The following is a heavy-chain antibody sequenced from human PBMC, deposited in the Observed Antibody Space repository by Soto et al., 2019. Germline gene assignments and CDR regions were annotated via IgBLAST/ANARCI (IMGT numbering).Heavy chain of an antibody. Sequence: VQLVESGGGVVQPGRSLRLSCAASGFTFSDYAMHWVRQAPGKGLEWVAVVAHDGRNTHYADSVMCRFTISRDSSKNTVSMEMTSLRADDTAVYYCAKGVRQWLVTSDFNYWGQGALVTVSS. D-gene: IGHD6-19*01. CDR3: AKGVRQWLVTSDFNY. CDR1: GFTFSDYA. V-gene: IGHV3-30*18. CDR2: VAHDGRNT. J-gene: IGHJ4*02.